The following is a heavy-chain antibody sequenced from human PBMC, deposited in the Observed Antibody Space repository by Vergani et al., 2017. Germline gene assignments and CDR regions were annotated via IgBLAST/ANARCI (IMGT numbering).Heavy chain of an antibody. D-gene: IGHD3-10*01. J-gene: IGHJ6*02. CDR1: GYTFTSYG. V-gene: IGHV1-18*01. CDR3: ARDGEFTMVRGVMSYYYYGMDV. CDR2: ISAYNGNT. Sequence: QVQLVQSGAEVKKPGASVKVSCKASGYTFTSYGISWVRQAPGQGLEWMGWISAYNGNTNYAQKLQGRVTMTTDTSTGTAYMELRSLRSDDTAVYYCARDGEFTMVRGVMSYYYYGMDVWGQGTTVTVSS.